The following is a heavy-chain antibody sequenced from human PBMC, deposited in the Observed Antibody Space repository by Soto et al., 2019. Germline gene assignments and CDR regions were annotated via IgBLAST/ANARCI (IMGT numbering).Heavy chain of an antibody. CDR2: IYYSGST. D-gene: IGHD3-9*01. J-gene: IGHJ5*02. Sequence: SETLSLTCTVSGGSISSYYWSWIRQPPGKGLEWVGYIYYSGSTNYNPSLKSRVTISVDTSKNQFSLKLSSVTAADTAVYYCARGKRYDILTGYYLFDPWGQGTSVTVSS. V-gene: IGHV4-59*01. CDR1: GGSISSYY. CDR3: ARGKRYDILTGYYLFDP.